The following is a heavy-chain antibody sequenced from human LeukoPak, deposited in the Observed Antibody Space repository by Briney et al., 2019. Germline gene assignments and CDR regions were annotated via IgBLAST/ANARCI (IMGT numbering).Heavy chain of an antibody. D-gene: IGHD3-3*01. J-gene: IGHJ3*02. Sequence: PGGSLRLSCAASGFTFSIYWMHWVRQAPGKGLVWVSRINSDGSSTSYADSVKGRFTISRDNAKNTLYLQMHSLRAEDTAVYYCARDEDWSGYYGAFDIWGQGTMVTVSS. CDR2: INSDGSST. V-gene: IGHV3-74*01. CDR3: ARDEDWSGYYGAFDI. CDR1: GFTFSIYW.